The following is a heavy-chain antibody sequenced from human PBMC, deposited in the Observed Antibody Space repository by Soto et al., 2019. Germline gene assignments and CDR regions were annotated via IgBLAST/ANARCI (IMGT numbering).Heavy chain of an antibody. J-gene: IGHJ5*02. D-gene: IGHD1-26*01. V-gene: IGHV3-23*01. CDR1: GFTFSDYA. CDR3: VRERGAVHPTKWFDP. Sequence: GGSLRLSCAGSGFTFSDYAMSWVRQAPGKGLEWVSAISPSGRNTYYADSVKGRFTISRDNSKNTLYLQMNSLTVDDTAVYYCVRERGAVHPTKWFDPWGQGNLVTVSS. CDR2: ISPSGRNT.